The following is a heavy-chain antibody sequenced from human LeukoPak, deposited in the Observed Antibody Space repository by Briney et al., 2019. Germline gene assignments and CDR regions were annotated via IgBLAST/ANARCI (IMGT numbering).Heavy chain of an antibody. J-gene: IGHJ6*04. Sequence: SETLSLTCTVSGDSLTSGSRYWSWIRQPAGKGLEWIGHFYSSTRTTYNPSLESRVTISGNTAKNQFSLKLDSVTAADTAVYFCARCMSELDYGDYAYYYHMDVWGKGTTVTVSS. CDR3: ARCMSELDYGDYAYYYHMDV. CDR1: GDSLTSGSRY. D-gene: IGHD4-17*01. CDR2: FYSSTRT. V-gene: IGHV4-61*09.